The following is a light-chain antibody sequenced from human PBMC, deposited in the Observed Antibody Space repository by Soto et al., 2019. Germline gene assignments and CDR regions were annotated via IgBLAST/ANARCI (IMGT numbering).Light chain of an antibody. Sequence: DIQMTQSPSSLSASVGDRVTITCRASQSISSYLNWYQQKPGKAPKLLIYAASSLQSGVPSRFSGSGSGTDFSLTSSSLQPEDFATYYCQQNYSTPRTFGPGTKVDIK. J-gene: IGKJ3*01. CDR3: QQNYSTPRT. V-gene: IGKV1-39*01. CDR1: QSISSY. CDR2: AAS.